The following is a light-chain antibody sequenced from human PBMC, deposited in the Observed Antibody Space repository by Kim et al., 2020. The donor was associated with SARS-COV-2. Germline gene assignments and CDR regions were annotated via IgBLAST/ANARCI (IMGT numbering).Light chain of an antibody. V-gene: IGKV1-33*01. Sequence: SASVGDRVIITCQASQNIGNSLNWYQQKPGRAPKLLINDASNLESGVPSRFSGSGSGTDYSLTISSLQPEDIATYYCQQYHTFFTFGPGTKVDIK. CDR2: DAS. CDR3: QQYHTFFT. CDR1: QNIGNS. J-gene: IGKJ3*01.